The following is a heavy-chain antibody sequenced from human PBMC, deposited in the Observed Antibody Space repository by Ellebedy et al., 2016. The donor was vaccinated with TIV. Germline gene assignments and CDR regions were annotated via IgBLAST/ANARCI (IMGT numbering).Heavy chain of an antibody. CDR1: GFTFDGYA. Sequence: SLKLSCVGAGFTFDGYAMHSVRQPPGKGLEWVAGMSWASGRIDYADSVKGRFTISRNNAENSLNLQMNSLRTEDTAFYYCGKDSLPGGMDVWGQGTTVSVSS. J-gene: IGHJ6*02. CDR3: GKDSLPGGMDV. D-gene: IGHD1-14*01. V-gene: IGHV3-9*01. CDR2: MSWASGRI.